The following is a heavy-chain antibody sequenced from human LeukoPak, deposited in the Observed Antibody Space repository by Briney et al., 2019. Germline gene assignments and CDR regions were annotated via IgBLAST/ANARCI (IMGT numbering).Heavy chain of an antibody. CDR2: ISSSINYI. Sequence: GGSLRLSCAACGFTFSSYTMSWVREAPGKGLEWVASISSSINYIYHADSIKGRFTISRDDAQNSVYLQMNSLTDENTAVYCCAISRTSSPYDKNLNFWGQGTLVIVSS. D-gene: IGHD1-14*01. V-gene: IGHV3-21*01. J-gene: IGHJ4*02. CDR1: GFTFSSYT. CDR3: AISRTSSPYDKNLNF.